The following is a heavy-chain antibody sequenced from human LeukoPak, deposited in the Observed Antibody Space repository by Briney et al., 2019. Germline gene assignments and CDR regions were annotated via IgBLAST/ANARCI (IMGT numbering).Heavy chain of an antibody. J-gene: IGHJ4*02. CDR1: GGSISSYY. CDR2: IYYSGST. V-gene: IGHV4-59*01. CDR3: ARELSGWYDY. D-gene: IGHD6-19*01. Sequence: SETLSLTCTVSGGSISSYYWSWIRQPPGKGLEWIGYIYYSGSTNYNPSLKSRVTISVDTSKNRFSLKLSSVTAADTAVYYCARELSGWYDYWGQGTLVTVSS.